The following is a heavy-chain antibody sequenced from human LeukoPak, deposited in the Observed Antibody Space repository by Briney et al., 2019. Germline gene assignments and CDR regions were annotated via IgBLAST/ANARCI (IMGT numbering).Heavy chain of an antibody. CDR3: AKGEVTLLDY. CDR1: GFTFSSYG. V-gene: IGHV3-30*02. Sequence: GGSLRLSCAASGFTFSSYGMHWVRQAPGKGLERVAFIRYDGSNKYYADSVKGRFTISRDNSKNTLYLQMNSLRVEDTAVYYCAKGEVTLLDYWGQGTLVTVSS. CDR2: IRYDGSNK. D-gene: IGHD4-23*01. J-gene: IGHJ4*02.